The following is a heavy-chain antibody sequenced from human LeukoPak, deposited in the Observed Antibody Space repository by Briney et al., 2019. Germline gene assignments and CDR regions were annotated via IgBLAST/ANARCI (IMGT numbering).Heavy chain of an antibody. V-gene: IGHV3-20*04. Sequence: GGSLRLSCAASGFTFDDYAMSWVRQAPGKGLEWVSDINWNGGSTGYADSVKGRFTIYRDNAKNSLYLQMNSLRAEDTALYYCARLMSGNFDYWGQGTLVTVSS. CDR1: GFTFDDYA. CDR3: ARLMSGNFDY. D-gene: IGHD6-25*01. J-gene: IGHJ4*02. CDR2: INWNGGST.